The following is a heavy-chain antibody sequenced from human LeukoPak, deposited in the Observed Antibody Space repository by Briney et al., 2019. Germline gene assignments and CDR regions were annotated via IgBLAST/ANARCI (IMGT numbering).Heavy chain of an antibody. J-gene: IGHJ4*02. D-gene: IGHD3-22*01. V-gene: IGHV3-33*01. CDR2: IWYDGSKK. CDR1: GFTLSRYG. CDR3: VYDCCCYYRFDY. Sequence: GGSLRLFCAASGFTLSRYGMQWVREARGKGVEWVAVIWYDGSKKYYADSVKGRFNIYRENSKITLYLQMNCLRAEDTALYYCVYDCCCYYRFDYWGQGTLVTVSS.